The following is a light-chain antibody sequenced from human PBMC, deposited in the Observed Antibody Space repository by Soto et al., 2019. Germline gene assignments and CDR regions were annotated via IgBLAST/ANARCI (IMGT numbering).Light chain of an antibody. CDR3: QQYDNLPGYT. CDR2: DAS. J-gene: IGKJ2*01. CDR1: QGVDRW. Sequence: DIQMTQSPSSLSASFGDRINITCRASQGVDRWLAWYQQKPGKAPKLLIYDASKLKTGVPSRFSGGGSGTDFTFTISRLQPEDIATYYCQQYDNLPGYTFGQGTKLEIK. V-gene: IGKV1-33*01.